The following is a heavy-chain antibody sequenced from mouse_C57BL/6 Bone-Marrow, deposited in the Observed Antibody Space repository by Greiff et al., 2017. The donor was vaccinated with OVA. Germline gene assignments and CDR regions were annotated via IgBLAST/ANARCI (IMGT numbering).Heavy chain of an antibody. CDR1: GYTFTDYN. V-gene: IGHV1-18*01. Sequence: EVQLQQSGPELVKPGASVKIPCKASGYTFTDYNMDWVKQSHGKSLEWIGDINPNNGGTIYNQKFKGKATLTVDKSSSTAYMELRSLTSEDTAVYYCARFFVIHDGYYGAMDYWGQGTSVTVSS. D-gene: IGHD2-3*01. J-gene: IGHJ4*01. CDR3: ARFFVIHDGYYGAMDY. CDR2: INPNNGGT.